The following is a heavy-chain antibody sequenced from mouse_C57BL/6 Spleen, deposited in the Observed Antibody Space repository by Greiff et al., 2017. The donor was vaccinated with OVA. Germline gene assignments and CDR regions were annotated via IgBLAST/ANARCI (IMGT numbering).Heavy chain of an antibody. Sequence: LVKPGASVKMSCKASGYTFTDYNMHWVKQSHGKSLEWIGYINPNNGGTSYNQKFKGKATLTVNKSSSTAYMELRSLTSEDSAVYYCARRGYYGSSPWFAYWGQGTLVTVSA. CDR1: GYTFTDYN. D-gene: IGHD1-1*01. CDR3: ARRGYYGSSPWFAY. J-gene: IGHJ3*01. V-gene: IGHV1-22*01. CDR2: INPNNGGT.